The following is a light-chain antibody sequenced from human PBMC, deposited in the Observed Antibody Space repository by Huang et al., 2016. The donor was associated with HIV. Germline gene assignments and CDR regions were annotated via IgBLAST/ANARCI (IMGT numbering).Light chain of an antibody. J-gene: IGKJ5*01. Sequence: DIVMTQSPDSLAVSLGERATINCKSSQSLLYRSNNKNYLAWYQQKPGQPPKLLIYWASTRESGVPDRCSGSGSGTDFTLTISSLQAEDVAVYHCQQFYSTPITFGQGTRLEIK. CDR2: WAS. CDR3: QQFYSTPIT. V-gene: IGKV4-1*01. CDR1: QSLLYRSNNKNY.